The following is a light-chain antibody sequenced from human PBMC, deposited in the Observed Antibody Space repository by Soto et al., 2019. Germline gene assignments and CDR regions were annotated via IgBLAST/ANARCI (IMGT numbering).Light chain of an antibody. Sequence: QSALTQPASVSGSPGQSITISCTGTSSDVGGYNYVSWYQQHPGKAPKLMIFEVSNRPSGISNRFSGSKSGNTASLTISGLQPEDEAAYYCSSYTSGSTLYVFGTGTKLTVL. CDR3: SSYTSGSTLYV. CDR2: EVS. J-gene: IGLJ1*01. V-gene: IGLV2-14*01. CDR1: SSDVGGYNY.